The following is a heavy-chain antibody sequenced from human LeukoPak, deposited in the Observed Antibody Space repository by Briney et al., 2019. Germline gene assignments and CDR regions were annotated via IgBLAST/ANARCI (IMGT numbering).Heavy chain of an antibody. CDR2: ISGSGGST. V-gene: IGHV3-23*01. J-gene: IGHJ4*02. Sequence: PGGSLRLSCAASGFTFSSYAMSGVRQAPGKGLEWVSAISGSGGSTYYADSVKGRFTISRDNSKNTLYLQMNGLRAEDTAVYYCAKDLRIVVVVAATTGPNYDYWGQGTLVTVSS. CDR3: AKDLRIVVVVAATTGPNYDY. CDR1: GFTFSSYA. D-gene: IGHD2-15*01.